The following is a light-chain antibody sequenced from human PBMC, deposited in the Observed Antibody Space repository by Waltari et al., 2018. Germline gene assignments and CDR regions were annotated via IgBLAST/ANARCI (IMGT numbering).Light chain of an antibody. Sequence: QSALTQPASVSGSPGQSVSISCTGTSNDVGGYGYVSWYQQFPGKAPKLMIYEVSYRPSGVSSRFHGSKSGNTASLTISGLQAEDEAVYYCSSHTSTVPHVFGTGTKVTVV. CDR3: SSHTSTVPHV. CDR1: SNDVGGYGY. J-gene: IGLJ1*01. V-gene: IGLV2-14*01. CDR2: EVS.